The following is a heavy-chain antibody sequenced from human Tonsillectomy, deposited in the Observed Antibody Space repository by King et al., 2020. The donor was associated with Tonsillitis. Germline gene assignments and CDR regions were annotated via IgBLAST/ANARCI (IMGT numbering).Heavy chain of an antibody. Sequence: QLQLQESGPGLVKPSETLSLTCTVSGGSISSYYWSWIRQPPGKGLEWIGYIYYSGSTNYNPSLKSRVTISVDTSKNQFSLKLSSVTAADTAVYYCARGRRTIFGVVPGFEYYFDYWGQGTLVTVSS. CDR3: ARGRRTIFGVVPGFEYYFDY. CDR2: IYYSGST. CDR1: GGSISSYY. V-gene: IGHV4-59*01. J-gene: IGHJ4*02. D-gene: IGHD3-3*01.